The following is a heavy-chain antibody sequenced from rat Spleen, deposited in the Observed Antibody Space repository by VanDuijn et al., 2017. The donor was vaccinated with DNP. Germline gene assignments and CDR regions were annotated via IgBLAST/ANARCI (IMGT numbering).Heavy chain of an antibody. D-gene: IGHD1-12*02. J-gene: IGHJ4*01. CDR1: GFVFSDYN. CDR3: ARVGDYHDGGDGDVLDA. Sequence: EVQLVESGGGLVQPGRSLKVSCAASGFVFSDYNMAWVRQGPKKGLEWVATIVHDGSRTYYRDSVKGRFTISRDDARNTLSLQMNSLRSEDTATYYCARVGDYHDGGDGDVLDAWGQGTSVTVSS. V-gene: IGHV5S10*01. CDR2: IVHDGSRT.